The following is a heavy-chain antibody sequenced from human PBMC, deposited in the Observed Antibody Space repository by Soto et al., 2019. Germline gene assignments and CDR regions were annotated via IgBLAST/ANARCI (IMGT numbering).Heavy chain of an antibody. D-gene: IGHD3-22*01. J-gene: IGHJ3*02. Sequence: GESLKISCKGSGYSFTSYWIGWVRQMPGKGLEWMGIIYPGDSDTRYSPSFQGQVTISADKSISTAYLQWSSLKASDTAMYYCARPRLNYYDSSGYYVGAFDIWGQGTMVTVS. CDR2: IYPGDSDT. CDR3: ARPRLNYYDSSGYYVGAFDI. V-gene: IGHV5-51*01. CDR1: GYSFTSYW.